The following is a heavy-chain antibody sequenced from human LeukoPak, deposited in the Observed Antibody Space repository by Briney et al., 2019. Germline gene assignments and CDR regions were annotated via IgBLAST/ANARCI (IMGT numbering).Heavy chain of an antibody. Sequence: SETLSLTCTISGDSINGHYWSWIRQPPGKRLEWIGDIHYKGSTNYNLSLKSRVTISVDTSKNHLSLNLTTVLAADPALYYCARXXTGWNYCDYWGQGILVTVSS. V-gene: IGHV4-59*08. D-gene: IGHD6-19*01. J-gene: IGHJ4*02. CDR1: GDSINGHY. CDR2: IHYKGST. CDR3: ARXXTGWNYCDY.